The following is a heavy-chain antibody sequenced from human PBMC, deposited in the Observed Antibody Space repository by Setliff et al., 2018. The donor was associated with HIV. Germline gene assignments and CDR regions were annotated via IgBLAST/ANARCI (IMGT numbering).Heavy chain of an antibody. V-gene: IGHV1-18*01. CDR3: ATDPGYSSTWYSESFQH. CDR1: GYTFTSYG. D-gene: IGHD6-13*01. J-gene: IGHJ1*01. Sequence: ASVKVSCKASGYTFTSYGISWVRQAPGQGLEWMGWISAYNGNTNYEQKLQGRVTMTTDTSTSTAYMELRSLRSDDTAMYYCATDPGYSSTWYSESFQHWGQGTVVTVSS. CDR2: ISAYNGNT.